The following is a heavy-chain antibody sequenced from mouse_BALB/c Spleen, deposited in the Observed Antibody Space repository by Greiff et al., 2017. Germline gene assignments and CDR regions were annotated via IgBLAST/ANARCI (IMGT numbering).Heavy chain of an antibody. V-gene: IGHV3-2*02. CDR3: ARRGIYYYGSSRFYYAMDY. CDR2: ISYSGST. Sequence: EVQLQQSGPGLVKPSQSLSLTCTVTGYSITSDYAWNWIRQLPGNKLEWMGYISYSGSTSYNPSLKSRISITRDTSKNQFFLQLNSVTTEDTATYYCARRGIYYYGSSRFYYAMDYWGQGTSVTVSS. D-gene: IGHD1-1*01. CDR1: GYSITSDYA. J-gene: IGHJ4*01.